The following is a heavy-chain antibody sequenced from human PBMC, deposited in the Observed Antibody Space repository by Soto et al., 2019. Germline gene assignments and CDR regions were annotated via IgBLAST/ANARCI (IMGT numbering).Heavy chain of an antibody. J-gene: IGHJ6*02. CDR1: GFTFSSYG. Sequence: QVQLVEAGGGVVQPGRSLRLSCAASGFTFSSYGMHWVRQAPGKGLEWVAVISYDGSNKYYADSVKGRFTISRDNSKNTLDLQMNSLRAEDTAVYYCAKDTTKRDYYYGMDVWGQGTTVTVSS. CDR2: ISYDGSNK. D-gene: IGHD1-1*01. CDR3: AKDTTKRDYYYGMDV. V-gene: IGHV3-30*18.